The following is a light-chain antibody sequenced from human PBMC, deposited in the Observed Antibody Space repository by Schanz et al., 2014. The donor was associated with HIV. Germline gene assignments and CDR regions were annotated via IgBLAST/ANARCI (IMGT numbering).Light chain of an antibody. CDR3: NSYTRSGTHV. J-gene: IGLJ1*01. CDR2: EVD. CDR1: SSDVGSYNL. V-gene: IGLV2-14*02. Sequence: QSVLTQPASASGSPGRSVTFSCTGTSSDVGSYNLVSWYQQHPGSAPKLLIFEVDIRPSGVPDRFSGSKSGNTASLTISGLRPEDEADYYCNSYTRSGTHVFGPGTKLTVL.